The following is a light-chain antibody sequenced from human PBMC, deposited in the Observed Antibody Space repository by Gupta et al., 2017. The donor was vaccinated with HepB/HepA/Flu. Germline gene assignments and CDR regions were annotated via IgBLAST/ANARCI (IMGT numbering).Light chain of an antibody. CDR3: QQYYGAPFS. Sequence: DIVMTQSPDSLAVSPGERATITCKSSQNVLYKSNNKNYLAWYQQKRGQPPKLLLYWASTRESGVPDRFTGGGSATYFTLTSSSLQAEDAAIYYCQQYYGAPFSFGPGTKVDIK. CDR2: WAS. J-gene: IGKJ3*01. CDR1: QNVLYKSNNKNY. V-gene: IGKV4-1*01.